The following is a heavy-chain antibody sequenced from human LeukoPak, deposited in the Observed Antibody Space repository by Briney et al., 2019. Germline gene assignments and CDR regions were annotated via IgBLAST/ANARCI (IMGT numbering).Heavy chain of an antibody. CDR2: INPSGGST. CDR1: GYTFTSYY. D-gene: IGHD3-22*01. J-gene: IGHJ3*02. V-gene: IGHV1-46*01. CDR3: ARVKPNYYDSSAYGTFDI. Sequence: VASVKVSCKASGYTFTSYYMHWVRPAPGQGLEWRGIINPSGGSTSYAQKFQGRVTMTRDTSTSTVYMELSSLRSEDTAVYYCARVKPNYYDSSAYGTFDIWGQGTMVTVSS.